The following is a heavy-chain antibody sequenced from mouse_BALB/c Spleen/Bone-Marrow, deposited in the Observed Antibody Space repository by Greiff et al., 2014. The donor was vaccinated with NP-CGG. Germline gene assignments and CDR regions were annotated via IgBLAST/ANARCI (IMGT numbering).Heavy chain of an antibody. D-gene: IGHD1-1*01. CDR1: GFTFSSYT. CDR2: ISNGGGST. V-gene: IGHV5-12-2*01. CDR3: ARHGYYGSRAMDY. J-gene: IGHJ4*01. Sequence: EVKLQESGGGLVQPGGSLKLSCAASGFTFSSYTMSWVRQTPEKRLEWVAYISNGGGSTYYPDTVKGRFTISRDNAKNTLYLRMSSLKSEDTAMYYCARHGYYGSRAMDYWGQGTSVTVSS.